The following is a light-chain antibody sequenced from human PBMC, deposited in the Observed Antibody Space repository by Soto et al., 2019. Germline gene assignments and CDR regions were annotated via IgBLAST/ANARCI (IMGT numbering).Light chain of an antibody. J-gene: IGKJ1*01. Sequence: IVLTQSSCTLSLSPGERAPLSLSARLRFSSNSLAWYQLKPGQAPRLLSYDASNRATGIPDRFSGSGSGTDFTLTISRLEPEDFAVYYCQQRGGSPPTWTFGQGTKVDIK. CDR2: DAS. CDR1: LRFSSNS. CDR3: QQRGGSPPTWT. V-gene: IGKV3-20*01.